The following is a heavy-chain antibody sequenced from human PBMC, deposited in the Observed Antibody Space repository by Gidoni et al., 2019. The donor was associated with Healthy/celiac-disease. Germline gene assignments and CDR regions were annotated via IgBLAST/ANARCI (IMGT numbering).Heavy chain of an antibody. J-gene: IGHJ5*02. CDR1: GFTFSRSA. CDR3: ASGPITMVRIRGGWFDP. V-gene: IGHV3-23*01. Sequence: QLLASVGGLVQTGGSLRLSCSASGFTFSRSARSWVRQAPGKGLEWVSAISGSGGSTYYADSVKGRFTISRDNSKNTLYLQMNSLRAEDTAVYYFASGPITMVRIRGGWFDPWGQGTLVTVSS. CDR2: ISGSGGST. D-gene: IGHD3-10*01.